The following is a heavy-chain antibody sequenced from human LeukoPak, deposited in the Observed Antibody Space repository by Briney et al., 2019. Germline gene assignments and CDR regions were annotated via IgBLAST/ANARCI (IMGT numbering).Heavy chain of an antibody. CDR1: GFTFSSYS. V-gene: IGHV3-21*01. CDR3: ARVLLWFGELSWGMDV. CDR2: ISSSSSYI. Sequence: GGSLRLSCAASGFTFSSYSMNWVRQAPGKGLEWVSSISSSSSYIYYADSVKGRLTISRDNAKNSLYLQMNSLRAGDTAVYYCARVLLWFGELSWGMDVWGQGTTVTVSS. J-gene: IGHJ6*02. D-gene: IGHD3-10*01.